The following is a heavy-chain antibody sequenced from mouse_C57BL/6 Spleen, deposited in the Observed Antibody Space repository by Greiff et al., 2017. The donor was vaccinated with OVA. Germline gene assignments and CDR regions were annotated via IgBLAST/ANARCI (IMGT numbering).Heavy chain of an antibody. Sequence: VQLQQSGPELVKPGASVKISCKASGYAFSSSWMNWVKQRPGKGLEWIGRIYPGDGDTNYNGKFKGKATLTADKSSSTAYMQLSSLTSEDSAVYFYVRSEDYFTSRYWYFDDWGKGTTVTVSS. D-gene: IGHD1-1*01. J-gene: IGHJ1*03. CDR3: VRSEDYFTSRYWYFDD. CDR1: GYAFSSSW. V-gene: IGHV1-82*01. CDR2: IYPGDGDT.